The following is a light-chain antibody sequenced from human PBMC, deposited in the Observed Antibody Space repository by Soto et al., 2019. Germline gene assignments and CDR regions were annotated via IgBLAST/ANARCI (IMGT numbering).Light chain of an antibody. CDR2: AAS. CDR3: LQHNSYPWT. CDR1: QSISNY. J-gene: IGKJ1*01. V-gene: IGKV1-17*01. Sequence: DIQMTQSPSSLSASVGDRVTITCRASQSISNYLNWYRQKPGKAPKLLIYAASSLQSGVPSRFSGSGSGTEFTLTISSLQPEDFATYYCLQHNSYPWTFGQGTKVEIK.